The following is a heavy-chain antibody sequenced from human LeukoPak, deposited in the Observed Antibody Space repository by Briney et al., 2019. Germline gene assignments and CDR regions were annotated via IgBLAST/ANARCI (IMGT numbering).Heavy chain of an antibody. V-gene: IGHV3-7*03. D-gene: IGHD2-2*01. CDR1: GFTFGSCW. CDR3: ARDVVVPAAMGDYYYYYGMDV. Sequence: PGGSLRLSCAASGFTFGSCWMNWVRQTPGKGLEWVANIKQDGSEKYYVDSVKGRFTISRDNAKNSLYLQMNSLRAEDTAVYYCARDVVVPAAMGDYYYYYGMDVWGQGTTVTVSS. J-gene: IGHJ6*02. CDR2: IKQDGSEK.